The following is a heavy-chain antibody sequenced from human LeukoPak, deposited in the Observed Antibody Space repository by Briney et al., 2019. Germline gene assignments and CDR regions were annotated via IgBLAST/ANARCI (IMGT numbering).Heavy chain of an antibody. V-gene: IGHV3-66*01. D-gene: IGHD4-17*01. CDR3: ARFDYADYLAFDY. Sequence: GGSLRLSCAASGFTVSSNYMSWVRQAPGKGLEWVSVIYSGGTTYYADSVKGRFTISGDNSKNTLHLQMNSLRAEDTAVYYCARFDYADYLAFDYWGQGTLVTVSS. CDR1: GFTVSSNY. CDR2: IYSGGTT. J-gene: IGHJ4*02.